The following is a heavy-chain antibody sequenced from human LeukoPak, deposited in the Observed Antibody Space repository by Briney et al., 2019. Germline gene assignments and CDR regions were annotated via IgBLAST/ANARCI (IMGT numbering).Heavy chain of an antibody. CDR1: GGAISTYY. D-gene: IGHD3-22*01. CDR3: ARWRDYYDSSGCFDY. J-gene: IGHJ4*02. V-gene: IGHV4-4*07. Sequence: SETLSLTCTVSGGAISTYYWTWIRQPAGKGLEWIGRIYINGNTNYNPSLKSRVTMSVDTSKNQFSLKLSSVTAADTAVYYCARWRDYYDSSGCFDYWGQGTLVTVSS. CDR2: IYINGNT.